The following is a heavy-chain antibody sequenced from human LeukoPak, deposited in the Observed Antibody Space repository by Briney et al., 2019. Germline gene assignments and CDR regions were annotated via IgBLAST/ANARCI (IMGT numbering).Heavy chain of an antibody. CDR3: AKDNLYTGSYSTLDY. J-gene: IGHJ4*02. CDR1: GFTFSNYG. Sequence: GGSLRLSCAASGFTFSNYGIHWVRQAPGKGLEWVAVITYDGGNKYYADSVKGRFTISRDNSKNTLYLQMNSLRVEDTAVYYCAKDNLYTGSYSTLDYWGQGTLVTVTS. V-gene: IGHV3-30*18. CDR2: ITYDGGNK. D-gene: IGHD1-26*01.